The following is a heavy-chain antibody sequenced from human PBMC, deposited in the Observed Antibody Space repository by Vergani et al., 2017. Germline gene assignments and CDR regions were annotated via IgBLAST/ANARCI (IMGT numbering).Heavy chain of an antibody. CDR3: ARDTFGGVIDTPDY. J-gene: IGHJ4*02. V-gene: IGHV3-21*01. Sequence: EVQLVESGGGLVKPGGSLRLSCAASGFTFSSYSMNWVRQAPGKGLEWVSSISSSSSYIYYADSVEGRFTISRDNAKNSLYLQMNSLRAEDTAVYYCARDTFGGVIDTPDYWGQGTLVTVSS. CDR2: ISSSSSYI. CDR1: GFTFSSYS. D-gene: IGHD3-16*02.